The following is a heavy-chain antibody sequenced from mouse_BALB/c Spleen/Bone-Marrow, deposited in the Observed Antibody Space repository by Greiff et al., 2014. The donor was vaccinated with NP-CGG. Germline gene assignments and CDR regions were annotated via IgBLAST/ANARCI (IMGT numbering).Heavy chain of an antibody. CDR2: IHPSDSET. D-gene: IGHD2-2*01. Sequence: VKLMESGAELVGPGASVKLSCRASDYSFTSYWVNWVKQRPGQGLEWIGMIHPSDSETRLNQKFKDKATLTVDKSSSTAYMQLSSPTSEDSAVYYCARGGYDGWYFDVWGAGTTVTVSS. CDR3: ARGGYDGWYFDV. J-gene: IGHJ1*01. V-gene: IGHV1-74*01. CDR1: DYSFTSYW.